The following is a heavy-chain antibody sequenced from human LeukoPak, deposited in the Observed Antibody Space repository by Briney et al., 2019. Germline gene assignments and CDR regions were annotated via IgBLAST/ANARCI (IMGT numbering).Heavy chain of an antibody. CDR2: INHSVST. CDR3: ARGGYGPRAATPYYFDY. Sequence: SETLSLTCAVYGGSFSGYYWSWIRQPPGKGLEWIGEINHSVSTNYNPSLKSRVTISVDTSKNQFSLKLSSVTAADTAVYYCARGGYGPRAATPYYFDYWGQGTLVTVSS. J-gene: IGHJ4*02. D-gene: IGHD2-15*01. V-gene: IGHV4-34*01. CDR1: GGSFSGYY.